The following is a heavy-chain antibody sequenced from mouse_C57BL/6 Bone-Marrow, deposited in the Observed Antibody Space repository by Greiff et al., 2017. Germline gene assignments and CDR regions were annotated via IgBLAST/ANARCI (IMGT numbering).Heavy chain of an antibody. D-gene: IGHD4-1*01. CDR2: SRNKANDYTT. CDR1: GFTFSDFY. V-gene: IGHV7-1*01. Sequence: EVNVVESGGGLVQSGRSLRLSCATSGFTFSDFYMEWVRQAPGKGLEWIAASRNKANDYTTEYSASVKGRFIVSRDTSQSILYLQMNALRAEDTAIYYCARDEAGTYAMDYWGQGTSVTVSS. CDR3: ARDEAGTYAMDY. J-gene: IGHJ4*01.